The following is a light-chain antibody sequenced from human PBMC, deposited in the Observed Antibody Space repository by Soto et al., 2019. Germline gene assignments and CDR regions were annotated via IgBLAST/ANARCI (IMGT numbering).Light chain of an antibody. Sequence: EIVLTQSPGTLSLSPGERATLSCRASQSVSTRSLAWYQQKPGQAPRLLISGASSRAADIPDRFSGSGSGTHFTLTINILEPEDFAVYYCQQYACSPRTFGQGTKV. J-gene: IGKJ1*01. V-gene: IGKV3-20*01. CDR3: QQYACSPRT. CDR1: QSVSTRS. CDR2: GAS.